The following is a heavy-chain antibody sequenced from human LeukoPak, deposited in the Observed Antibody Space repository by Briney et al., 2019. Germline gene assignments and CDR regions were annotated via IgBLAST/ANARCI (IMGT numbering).Heavy chain of an antibody. CDR2: INHSGST. CDR1: GVSFSGYY. D-gene: IGHD2-15*01. Sequence: SETLSLTCAVYGVSFSGYYWSWIRQPPGNGLEWIGEINHSGSTNDNPSLKSRVIISVDTSKNQFSLKLSSVTAADTAVYYCARDSLVGDWFDPWGQGILVTVSS. V-gene: IGHV4-34*01. CDR3: ARDSLVGDWFDP. J-gene: IGHJ5*02.